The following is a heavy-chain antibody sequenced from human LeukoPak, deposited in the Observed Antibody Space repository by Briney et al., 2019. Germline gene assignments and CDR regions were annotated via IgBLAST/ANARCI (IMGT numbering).Heavy chain of an antibody. J-gene: IGHJ3*02. CDR3: AKAPRNIVGATTAAAFDI. CDR2: ISGSGGST. V-gene: IGHV3-23*01. CDR1: GFTFSSYA. D-gene: IGHD1-26*01. Sequence: GGSLRLSCAASGFTFSSYAMRWVRQAPGKGLEWVSAISGSGGSTYYADSVKGGFTISTDNSKNTLYLQMNSLRAEDTAVYYCAKAPRNIVGATTAAAFDIWGQGTMVTVSS.